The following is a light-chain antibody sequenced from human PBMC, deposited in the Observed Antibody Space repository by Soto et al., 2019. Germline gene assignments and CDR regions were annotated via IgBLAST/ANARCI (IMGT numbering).Light chain of an antibody. CDR1: QSITRW. J-gene: IGKJ1*01. V-gene: IGKV1-5*03. CDR3: QQYESDLST. Sequence: EIQITHAPSTLSVYVVDGVTLTFRASQSITRWLAWYQKKPGEAPKLLIYKASSLENGVPSRFSGSGSGTEFTLTISSLQPDDLATYYCQQYESDLSTFGQGTKVDIK. CDR2: KAS.